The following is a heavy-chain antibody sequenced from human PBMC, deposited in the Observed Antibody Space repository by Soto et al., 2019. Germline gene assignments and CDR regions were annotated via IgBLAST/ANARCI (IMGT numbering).Heavy chain of an antibody. CDR1: GGSISSSSYY. V-gene: IGHV4-39*01. CDR2: IYYSGST. J-gene: IGHJ3*02. CDR3: ARKGDDILTGYFGGMEGRDAFDI. D-gene: IGHD3-9*01. Sequence: QLQLQESGPGLVKPSETLSLTCTVSGGSISSSSYYWGWIRQPPGKGLEWIGSIYYSGSTYYNPSLKSRVTISVDTSKNQFSLKLSSVTAADTAVYYCARKGDDILTGYFGGMEGRDAFDIWGQGTMVTVSS.